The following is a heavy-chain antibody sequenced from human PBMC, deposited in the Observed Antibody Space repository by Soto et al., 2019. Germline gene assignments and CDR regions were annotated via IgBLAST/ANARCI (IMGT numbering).Heavy chain of an antibody. D-gene: IGHD5-12*01. CDR1: GFTFSSYW. V-gene: IGHV3-74*01. J-gene: IGHJ4*02. CDR3: AKVWADGYNYRY. CDR2: INSDGSST. Sequence: GGSLRLSCAASGFTFSSYWMHWVRQAPGKGLVWVSRINSDGSSTSYADSVKGRFTISRDNAKNTLYLQMNSLRAEDTAVYYCAKVWADGYNYRYWGQRTVVTVSS.